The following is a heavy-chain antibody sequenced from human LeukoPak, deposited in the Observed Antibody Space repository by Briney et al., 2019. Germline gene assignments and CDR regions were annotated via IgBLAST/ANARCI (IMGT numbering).Heavy chain of an antibody. Sequence: SVKVSCKASGGTFSSYAISWVRQAPGQGLEWMGGIIPIFGTANYAQKFQGRVTITADESTSTAYMELSSLRSEDTAVYYCATPGWFGELLSSSFDYWGQGTLVTVSS. V-gene: IGHV1-69*13. J-gene: IGHJ4*02. CDR2: IIPIFGTA. D-gene: IGHD3-10*01. CDR1: GGTFSSYA. CDR3: ATPGWFGELLSSSFDY.